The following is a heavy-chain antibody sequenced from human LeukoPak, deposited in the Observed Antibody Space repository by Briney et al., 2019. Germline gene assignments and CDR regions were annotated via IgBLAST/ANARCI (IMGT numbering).Heavy chain of an antibody. D-gene: IGHD7-27*01. CDR2: INHSGST. V-gene: IGHV4-34*01. CDR3: GRGLLGIGDY. J-gene: IGHJ4*02. CDR1: GGSFSGYY. Sequence: SETLSLTCAVYGGSFSGYYWSWIRQPPGKGLEWIGEINHSGSTNYNPSLKSRVTISVDTSKNQFSLKLSSVTAADTAVYYCGRGLLGIGDYWGQGTLVTVSS.